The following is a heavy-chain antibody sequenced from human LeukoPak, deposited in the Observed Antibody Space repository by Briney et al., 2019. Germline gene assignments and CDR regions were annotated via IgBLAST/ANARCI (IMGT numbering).Heavy chain of an antibody. J-gene: IGHJ5*02. CDR2: INPNSGGT. V-gene: IGHV1-2*02. CDR3: ARGGSGSYFSWLDP. Sequence: AASVKVSCKASGYTFTGYYIHWVRQAPGQGLECVGWINPNSGGTNYAQKFQGRVTMTRDTSISTAYMELSRLRSDDTAVYCCARGGSGSYFSWLDPWGQGTLVTVSS. CDR1: GYTFTGYY. D-gene: IGHD3-10*01.